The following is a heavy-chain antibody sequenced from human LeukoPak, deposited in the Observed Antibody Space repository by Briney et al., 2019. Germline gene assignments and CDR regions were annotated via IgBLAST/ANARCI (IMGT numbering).Heavy chain of an antibody. J-gene: IGHJ6*02. CDR3: ASQSIIQGMDV. Sequence: SETLSLTCTVSGGSISSYYWSWIRQPPGKGLEWIGYIYYSGSTNYNPSLKSRVTISVDTSKNQFSLKLCSVTAADTAVYYCASQSIIQGMDVWGQGTTVTVSS. CDR2: IYYSGST. V-gene: IGHV4-59*01. CDR1: GGSISSYY. D-gene: IGHD1-14*01.